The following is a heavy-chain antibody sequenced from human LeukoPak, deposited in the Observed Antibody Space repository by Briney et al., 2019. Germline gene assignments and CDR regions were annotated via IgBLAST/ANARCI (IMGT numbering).Heavy chain of an antibody. CDR1: GHSFTSYW. D-gene: IGHD2-15*01. V-gene: IGHV5-51*01. Sequence: GESLKISCKGSGHSFTSYWIGWVRQMPGKGLEWMGIIYPGDSDTRYSPSFQGQVTISADKSISTAYLQWSSLKASDTAMYYCATGVCSGGSCYGDAFDIWGQGTMVTVSS. J-gene: IGHJ3*02. CDR3: ATGVCSGGSCYGDAFDI. CDR2: IYPGDSDT.